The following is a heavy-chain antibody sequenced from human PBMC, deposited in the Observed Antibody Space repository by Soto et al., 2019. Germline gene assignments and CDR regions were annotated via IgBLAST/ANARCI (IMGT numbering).Heavy chain of an antibody. J-gene: IGHJ4*02. D-gene: IGHD2-2*01. Sequence: SETLSLTCAVSGGSMSSGGYSLRRIRPPPGKGLEWIGYIYHNGSPYYNPSLKSRVTISVDRSKNQFSLKLSSVTAADTAVYYCARAVLPATAPFDYWGQGTLVTVS. CDR2: IYHNGSP. CDR3: ARAVLPATAPFDY. CDR1: GGSMSSGGYS. V-gene: IGHV4-30-2*01.